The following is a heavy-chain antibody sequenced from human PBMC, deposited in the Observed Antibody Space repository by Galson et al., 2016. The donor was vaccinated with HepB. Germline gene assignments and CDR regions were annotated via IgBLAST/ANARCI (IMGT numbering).Heavy chain of an antibody. CDR3: ASETFGAFDF. CDR1: GYTSTRYG. D-gene: IGHD3-16*01. V-gene: IGHV1-18*04. CDR2: ISVYKGNA. Sequence: SVKVSCKASGYTSTRYGISWVRQAPGHGLEWMGWISVYKGNANYEQKFQDRVTMTTETSTSTAYMELRSLRSDDTAVYYCASETFGAFDFWGQGTPVTVSS. J-gene: IGHJ4*02.